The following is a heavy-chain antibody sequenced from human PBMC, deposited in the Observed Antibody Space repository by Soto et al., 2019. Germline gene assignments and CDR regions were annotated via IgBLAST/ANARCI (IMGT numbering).Heavy chain of an antibody. Sequence: QVQLVQSGAEVKKPGSSVKVSCKASGGTFSSYTISWVRQAPGQGLEWMGRIIPILGIANYAQKFQGRVTITEDKSTSTAYLELSSLRSEDTAVYYCARELGYSYGYVSNYYYYGMDVWGQGTTVTVSS. CDR2: IIPILGIA. D-gene: IGHD5-18*01. CDR1: GGTFSSYT. J-gene: IGHJ6*02. V-gene: IGHV1-69*08. CDR3: ARELGYSYGYVSNYYYYGMDV.